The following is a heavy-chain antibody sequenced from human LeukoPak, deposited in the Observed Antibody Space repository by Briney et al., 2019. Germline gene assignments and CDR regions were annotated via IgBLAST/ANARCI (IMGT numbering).Heavy chain of an antibody. CDR3: ARISTVTHQFDY. Sequence: LETLSLTCAVYGETFSGFYWSWIRQPPGKGLEWIGEINYSGSTNYNPSLKSRVTISVDTSKNQFSLNLNSVTAADTAVYYCARISTVTHQFDYWGQGMLVTVSS. V-gene: IGHV4-34*01. J-gene: IGHJ4*02. CDR1: GETFSGFY. CDR2: INYSGST. D-gene: IGHD4-17*01.